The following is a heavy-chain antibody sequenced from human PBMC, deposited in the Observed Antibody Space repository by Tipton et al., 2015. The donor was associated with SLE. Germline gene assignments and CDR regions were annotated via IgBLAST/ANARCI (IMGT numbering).Heavy chain of an antibody. D-gene: IGHD2-15*01. CDR2: IYTSGST. J-gene: IGHJ4*02. Sequence: TLSLTCTVSGGSISSGSYYWSWIRQPAGKGLEWIGRIYTSGSTYYNPSRKSRVTISVDTSKNQFSLKLSSVTAADTAVYYCAREGAGYCSGGSCPCDYWGQGTLVTVSS. CDR3: AREGAGYCSGGSCPCDY. V-gene: IGHV4-61*02. CDR1: GGSISSGSYY.